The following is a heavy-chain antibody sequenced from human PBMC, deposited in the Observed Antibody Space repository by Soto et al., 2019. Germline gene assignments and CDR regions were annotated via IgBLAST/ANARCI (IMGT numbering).Heavy chain of an antibody. J-gene: IGHJ4*02. CDR1: GGSVSGYH. V-gene: IGHV4-59*02. CDR3: ARVYMVRGTIIRYFDY. D-gene: IGHD3-10*01. CDR2: INNNGST. Sequence: PSETLSLTCNVSGGSVSGYHWSWIRQPPGKGLEWIGYINNNGSTNYNPSLKSRVTISVDKSKNQFSLKLSSVTAADTAVYYCARVYMVRGTIIRYFDYWGQGTLVTVSS.